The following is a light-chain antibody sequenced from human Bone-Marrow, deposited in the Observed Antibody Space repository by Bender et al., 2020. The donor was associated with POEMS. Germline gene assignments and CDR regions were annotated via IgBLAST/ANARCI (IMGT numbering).Light chain of an antibody. V-gene: IGLV2-14*02. J-gene: IGLJ3*02. CDR3: SAWDDSLSGWV. CDR2: DVT. CDR1: RGDVGSYTL. Sequence: QSALTQPASVSGSPGQSVTISCTGTRGDVGSYTLVSWYQQHPGKAPKLMIYDVTQRPSGVPDRFSGSKSGTSASLAISELQSEDEALYYCSAWDDSLSGWVFGGGTKLTVL.